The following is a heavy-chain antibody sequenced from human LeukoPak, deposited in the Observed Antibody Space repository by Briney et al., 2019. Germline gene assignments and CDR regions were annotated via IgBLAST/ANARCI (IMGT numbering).Heavy chain of an antibody. Sequence: GGSLRLSCAASGFTFSSYAMSWVRQAPGKGLEWVSAISGSGGSTYYADPVKGRFTISRDNSKNTLYLQMNSLRAEDTAVYYCAKVRLDSSGYPLDAFDIWGQGTMVTVSS. CDR3: AKVRLDSSGYPLDAFDI. J-gene: IGHJ3*02. CDR1: GFTFSSYA. V-gene: IGHV3-23*01. CDR2: ISGSGGST. D-gene: IGHD3-22*01.